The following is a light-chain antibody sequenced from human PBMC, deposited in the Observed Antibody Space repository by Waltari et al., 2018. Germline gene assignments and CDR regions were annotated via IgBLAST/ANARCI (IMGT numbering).Light chain of an antibody. CDR3: AAWDDSLSGRV. V-gene: IGLV1-47*01. Sequence: QSVLTQPPSASGTPGQRVTISCSGSSSNIGSNYVYWYQQPPGTAPKLLSYRNNRRPSGVPDRFSGSRSGTSAALAISGLRSEDEADYYCAAWDDSLSGRVFGGGTKLTVL. CDR1: SSNIGSNY. CDR2: RNN. J-gene: IGLJ3*02.